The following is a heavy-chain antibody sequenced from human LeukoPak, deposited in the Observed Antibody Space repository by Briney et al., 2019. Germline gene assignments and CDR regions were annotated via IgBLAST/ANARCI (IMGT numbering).Heavy chain of an antibody. CDR3: ARDIGREDYYDSSYFDY. D-gene: IGHD3-22*01. Sequence: GGSLRLSCAASGFTFSSYSMNWVRQAPGKGLEWVSFISTSSSYIYYADSLKGRFTISRDNAKNSLYLQMNSLRAEDTALYYCARDIGREDYYDSSYFDYWGQGTLVTVSS. CDR2: ISTSSSYI. V-gene: IGHV3-21*04. CDR1: GFTFSSYS. J-gene: IGHJ4*02.